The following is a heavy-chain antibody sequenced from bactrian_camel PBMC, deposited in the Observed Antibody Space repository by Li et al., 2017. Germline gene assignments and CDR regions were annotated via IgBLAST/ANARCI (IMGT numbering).Heavy chain of an antibody. CDR1: EDHYLS. CDR3: AAGSWVAGSLDEHDYVH. V-gene: IGHV3S31*01. D-gene: IGHD6*01. J-gene: IGHJ4*01. CDR2: IYSGGGPP. Sequence: DVQLVESGGGSVQAGESLTLSCTASEDHYLSFGWFRQAPGKEREGVAAIYSGGGPPDYSASVAGRFTVSQSSADNTLTLQMNDLKPTDTAIYYCAAGSWVAGSLDEHDYVHWGQGT.